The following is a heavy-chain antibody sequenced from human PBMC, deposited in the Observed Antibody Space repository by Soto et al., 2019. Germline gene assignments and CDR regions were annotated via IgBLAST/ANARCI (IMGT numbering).Heavy chain of an antibody. J-gene: IGHJ4*02. CDR2: ISGSGGST. CDR3: AKDRFLEWLFMKYYFDY. CDR1: GFTFSSYA. D-gene: IGHD3-3*01. V-gene: IGHV3-23*01. Sequence: GGSLRLSCAASGFTFSSYAMSWVRQAPGKGLEWVSAISGSGGSTYYADSVKGRFTISRDNSKNTLYLQMNSLRAEDTAVYYCAKDRFLEWLFMKYYFDYWGQGTLVTVSS.